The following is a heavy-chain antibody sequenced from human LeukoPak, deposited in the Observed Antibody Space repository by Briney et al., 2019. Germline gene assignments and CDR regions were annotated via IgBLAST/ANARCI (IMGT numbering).Heavy chain of an antibody. V-gene: IGHV3-21*01. D-gene: IGHD2-21*02. J-gene: IGHJ3*02. CDR1: GFTFSSYS. CDR2: ISSSSSYI. Sequence: GGSPRLSCAASGFTFSSYSMNWVRQAPGKGLEWVSSISSSSSYIYYADSVKGRFTISRDNAKNSLYLQMNSLRAEDTAVYYCARVPYCGGDCYAFDIWGQGTMVTVSS. CDR3: ARVPYCGGDCYAFDI.